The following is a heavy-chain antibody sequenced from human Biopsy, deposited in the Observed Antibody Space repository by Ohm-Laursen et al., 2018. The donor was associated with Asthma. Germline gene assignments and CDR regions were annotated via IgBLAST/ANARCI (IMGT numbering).Heavy chain of an antibody. Sequence: SLRLSCTASGFTFDDYGMHWVRQAPGKGLEWVSGISWNSGSIGYADSVKGRFTISRDNAKNSLYLQMNSLRVEDTALYYCARATLGDIGKDYWGQGTLVTVSS. CDR2: ISWNSGSI. J-gene: IGHJ4*02. D-gene: IGHD2-21*01. CDR1: GFTFDDYG. CDR3: ARATLGDIGKDY. V-gene: IGHV3-9*01.